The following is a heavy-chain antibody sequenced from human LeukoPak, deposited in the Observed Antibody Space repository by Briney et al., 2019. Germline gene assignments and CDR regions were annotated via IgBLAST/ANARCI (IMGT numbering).Heavy chain of an antibody. CDR3: ARDRIAAADVGAFDI. Sequence: SETLSLTCTVSGGSISSYYWSWIRQPPEKGLEWIGYIYYSGSTNYNPSLKSRVTISVDTSKNQFSLKLSSVTAADTAVYYCARDRIAAADVGAFDIWGQGTMVTVSS. CDR1: GGSISSYY. J-gene: IGHJ3*02. V-gene: IGHV4-59*01. D-gene: IGHD6-13*01. CDR2: IYYSGST.